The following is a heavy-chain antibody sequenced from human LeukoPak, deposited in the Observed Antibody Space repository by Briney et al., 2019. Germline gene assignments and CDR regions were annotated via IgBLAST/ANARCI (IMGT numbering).Heavy chain of an antibody. CDR1: GYILTSYY. CDR2: INPSGGRT. Sequence: RGASVKVSCKASGYILTSYYMHWVRQAPGQGLEWMGLINPSGGRTNYAQKFQGRLTMTRDMSTSTVYMELSSLRSEDTAVYYCARPEYWPGDAFDIWGQGTMVTVSS. CDR3: ARPEYWPGDAFDI. V-gene: IGHV1-46*01. J-gene: IGHJ3*02. D-gene: IGHD6-6*01.